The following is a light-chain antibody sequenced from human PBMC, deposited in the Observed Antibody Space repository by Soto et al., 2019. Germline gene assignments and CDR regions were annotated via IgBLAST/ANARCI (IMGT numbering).Light chain of an antibody. CDR2: DVN. Sequence: QSVLTQPASVSGSPGQSITISCTGTSSDVGGYNYVSWYQQHPGKAPKLMIYDVNNRPSGVSNRFSGSKSGNTASLTISGLQAEDEGDYYCRSYTSSITLVFGGGTKVTVL. V-gene: IGLV2-14*01. CDR3: RSYTSSITLV. CDR1: SSDVGGYNY. J-gene: IGLJ2*01.